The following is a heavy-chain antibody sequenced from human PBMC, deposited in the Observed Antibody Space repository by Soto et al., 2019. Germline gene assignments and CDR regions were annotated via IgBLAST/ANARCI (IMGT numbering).Heavy chain of an antibody. V-gene: IGHV3-23*01. Sequence: EVQLLESGGGLVQPGGSLSLSCAASGFTVSSYALSWVRRAPGKGLGWVSVISGSGSTYSADSVKGRFTISRDSSKNTVYLQMNSLRAEDTAVYYCAKALRFTFTTGYYMDVWGRGTTVTVSS. CDR3: AKALRFTFTTGYYMDV. D-gene: IGHD3-16*01. J-gene: IGHJ6*03. CDR1: GFTVSSYA. CDR2: ISGSGST.